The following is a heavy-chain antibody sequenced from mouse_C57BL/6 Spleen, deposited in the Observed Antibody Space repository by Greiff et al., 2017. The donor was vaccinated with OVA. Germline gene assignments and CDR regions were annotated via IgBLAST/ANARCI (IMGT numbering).Heavy chain of an antibody. J-gene: IGHJ2*01. CDR3: ARGGSYFDY. V-gene: IGHV1-55*01. CDR2: IYPGSGST. Sequence: QVQLKQSGAELVKPGASVKMSCKASGYTFTSYWITWVKQRPGQGLEWIGDIYPGSGSTNYNEKFKSKATLTVDTSSSTAYMQLSSLTSEDSAVYYCARGGSYFDYWGQGTTLTVSS. CDR1: GYTFTSYW.